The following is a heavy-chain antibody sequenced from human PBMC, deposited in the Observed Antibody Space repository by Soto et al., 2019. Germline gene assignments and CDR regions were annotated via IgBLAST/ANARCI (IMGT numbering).Heavy chain of an antibody. CDR3: ARSHYFDSGTYACDV. CDR1: GFTFSTYW. J-gene: IGHJ3*01. D-gene: IGHD3-10*01. CDR2: IDSGGSTT. V-gene: IGHV3-74*01. Sequence: GGSLRLSCAASGFTFSTYWMHWVRQAPGKGLVWVSRIDSGGSTTNYADSVKGRFTISRDNAKNTLYLQMNSLRAEDTAVYYCARSHYFDSGTYACDVWGQGTMVT.